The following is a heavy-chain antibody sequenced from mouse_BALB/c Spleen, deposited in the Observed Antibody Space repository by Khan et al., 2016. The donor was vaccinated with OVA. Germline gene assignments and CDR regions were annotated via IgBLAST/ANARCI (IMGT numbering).Heavy chain of an antibody. D-gene: IGHD2-10*01. J-gene: IGHJ4*01. CDR3: ARPPYFSYSLDH. Sequence: QIQLVQSGPELKKPGETVKISCKASGYTFTNYGMNWVKQSPGKALKWMGWINTYNGDPTYADDFKGRFAFSLATSSNPAFLQINSLKNEDTATYFCARPPYFSYSLDHWGQGTSVTVSS. V-gene: IGHV9-3-1*01. CDR1: GYTFTNYG. CDR2: INTYNGDP.